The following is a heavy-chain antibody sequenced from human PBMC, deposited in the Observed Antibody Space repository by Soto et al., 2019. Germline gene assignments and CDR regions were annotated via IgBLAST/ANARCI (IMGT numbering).Heavy chain of an antibody. CDR1: GFTFSDYY. V-gene: IGHV3-11*01. CDR2: ISSSGSTI. CDR3: ARKQQLPGWVYYYYYYMDV. D-gene: IGHD6-13*01. J-gene: IGHJ6*03. Sequence: GGSLRLSCAASGFTFSDYYMSWIRQAPGKGLEWVSYISSSGSTIYYADSVKGRFTISRDNAKNSLYLQMNSLRAEDTAVYYSARKQQLPGWVYYYYYYMDVWGKGTTVTVSS.